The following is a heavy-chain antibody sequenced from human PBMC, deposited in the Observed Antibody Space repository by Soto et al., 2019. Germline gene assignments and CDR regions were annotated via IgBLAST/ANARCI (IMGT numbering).Heavy chain of an antibody. CDR1: GYTFPNYG. CDR3: ARDQSSGWYGKDSGMDV. V-gene: IGHV1-18*01. D-gene: IGHD6-19*01. Sequence: GASVKVSCKASGYTFPNYGISWVRQAPGQGLEWMGWISSYSGSTYYAQKFQGRVTTTLETSTSTTYMELRSLKSDDTAVYYCARDQSSGWYGKDSGMDVWGQGTTVTVSS. CDR2: ISSYSGST. J-gene: IGHJ6*02.